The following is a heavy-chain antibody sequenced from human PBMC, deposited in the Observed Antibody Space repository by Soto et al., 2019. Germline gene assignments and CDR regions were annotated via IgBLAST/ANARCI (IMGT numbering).Heavy chain of an antibody. Sequence: SETLSLTCAVYGGSFSGYYWSWIRQPPGKGLEWIGEINHSGSTNYNPSLKSRVTISVDTSKNQFSLKLSSVTAADTAVYYCARVPMAARLIDYWGQGTLVTVSS. CDR3: ARVPMAARLIDY. CDR2: INHSGST. V-gene: IGHV4-34*01. CDR1: GGSFSGYY. J-gene: IGHJ4*02. D-gene: IGHD6-6*01.